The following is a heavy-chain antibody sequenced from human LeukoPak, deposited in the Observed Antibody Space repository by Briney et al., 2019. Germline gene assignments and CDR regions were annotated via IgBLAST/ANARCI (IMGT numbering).Heavy chain of an antibody. CDR3: ARDYYDSSGAPFDY. J-gene: IGHJ4*02. CDR1: GYTFNFYD. Sequence: SVKVSCKASGYTFNFYDIHWVRQAPGQGLEWMGGIIPIFGTANYAQKFQGRVTITADESTSTAYMELSSLRSEDTAVYYCARDYYDSSGAPFDYWGQGTLVTVSS. V-gene: IGHV1-69*13. CDR2: IIPIFGTA. D-gene: IGHD3-22*01.